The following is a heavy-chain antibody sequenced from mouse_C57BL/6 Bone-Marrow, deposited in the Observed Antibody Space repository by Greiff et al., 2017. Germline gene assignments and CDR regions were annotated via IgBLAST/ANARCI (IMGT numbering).Heavy chain of an antibody. CDR2: IDPETGGT. CDR1: GYTFTDYE. D-gene: IGHD4-1*01. Sequence: VQLQESGAELVRPGASVTLSCKASGYTFTDYEMHWVKQTPVHGLEWIGAIDPETGGTAYNQKFKGKAILTADKSSSTAYMALRSLTSEDSAVYYCTRFWDGGQGTLVTVSA. CDR3: TRFWD. V-gene: IGHV1-15*01. J-gene: IGHJ3*01.